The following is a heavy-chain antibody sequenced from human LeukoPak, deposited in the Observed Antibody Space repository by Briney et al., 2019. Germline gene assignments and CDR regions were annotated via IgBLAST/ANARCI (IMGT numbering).Heavy chain of an antibody. Sequence: GGSLRLSCADSGFTFSSYAMHWVRQAPGKGVEWGAVISYDGSNKYYADSVKGGFTISRDNSKNTLYLQMNSLIAEDTAVYYCAREPDYYDSSGYLYYWGQGTLVTVSS. D-gene: IGHD3-22*01. J-gene: IGHJ4*02. CDR1: GFTFSSYA. V-gene: IGHV3-30-3*01. CDR2: ISYDGSNK. CDR3: AREPDYYDSSGYLYY.